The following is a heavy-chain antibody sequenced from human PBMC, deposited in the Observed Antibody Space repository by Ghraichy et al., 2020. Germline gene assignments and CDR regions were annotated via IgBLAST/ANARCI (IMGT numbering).Heavy chain of an antibody. V-gene: IGHV4-34*01. CDR3: ARDRKKIRRTTARGSTFDV. J-gene: IGHJ3*01. Sequence: LSLTCAVYGGSFSGYYWSWIRQPPGKGLEWMGEISHGGSTNYNPSLESRVTMSVDTSKNQFSLRLTSVTAADTAVYYCARDRKKIRRTTARGSTFDVWGQGTMVTVSS. D-gene: IGHD3-16*01. CDR2: ISHGGST. CDR1: GGSFSGYY.